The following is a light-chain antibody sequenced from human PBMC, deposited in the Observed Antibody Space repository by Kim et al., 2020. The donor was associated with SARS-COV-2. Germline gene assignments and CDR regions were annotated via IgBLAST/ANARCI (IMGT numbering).Light chain of an antibody. CDR3: CSYAGNSIYV. Sequence: GQSITISCTGTSSDVGSYNLVSWYQQYPGKAPKLMIYEGSKRPSGVSNRFSGSKSGNTASLTISGLQAEDEADYYCCSYAGNSIYVFGTGTKVTVL. CDR2: EGS. J-gene: IGLJ1*01. V-gene: IGLV2-23*01. CDR1: SSDVGSYNL.